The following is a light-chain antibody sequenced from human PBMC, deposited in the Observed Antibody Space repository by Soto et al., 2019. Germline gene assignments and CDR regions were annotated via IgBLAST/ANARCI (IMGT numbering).Light chain of an antibody. CDR3: QSYDSSLSAL. V-gene: IGLV1-40*01. Sequence: QSVLTQPPSVSGAPGQRVTISCTGSSSNIGAGYDVHWYQQLPGTAPKLLIYGNSNRPSGVPDRFSGSKSGTSASLAITGLQXXXEAXYYCQSYDSSLSALFGGGTKLTVL. J-gene: IGLJ3*02. CDR2: GNS. CDR1: SSNIGAGYD.